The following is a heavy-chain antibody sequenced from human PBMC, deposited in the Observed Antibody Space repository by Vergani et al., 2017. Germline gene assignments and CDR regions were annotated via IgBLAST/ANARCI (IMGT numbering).Heavy chain of an antibody. CDR3: AREPPYRWLRTFDY. CDR1: GFTFSSYS. D-gene: IGHD5-12*01. Sequence: EVQLVESGGGLVKPGGSLRLSCAASGFTFSSYSMNWVRQAPGKGLEWDSSISSSSSYIYYADSVHGRCTISRDKAKNSLLLQMNSLRAEDTAVYYCAREPPYRWLRTFDYWGQGTLVTVSS. CDR2: ISSSSSYI. V-gene: IGHV3-21*01. J-gene: IGHJ4*02.